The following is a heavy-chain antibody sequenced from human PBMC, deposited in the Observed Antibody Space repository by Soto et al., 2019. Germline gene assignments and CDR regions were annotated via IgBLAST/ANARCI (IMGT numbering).Heavy chain of an antibody. V-gene: IGHV3-33*01. J-gene: IGHJ5*01. CDR1: GFMFGTSG. CDR2: IWLDGSER. CDR3: ARDASGTTSFLVS. Sequence: GGSLRLSCEASGFMFGTSGMHWVRQAPGKGLEWVSGIWLDGSERHYADSVKGRFTISRDNAKNTVFLQMNSLRVEDTAVYFCARDASGTTSFLVSWGQGTLVTVSS. D-gene: IGHD1-1*01.